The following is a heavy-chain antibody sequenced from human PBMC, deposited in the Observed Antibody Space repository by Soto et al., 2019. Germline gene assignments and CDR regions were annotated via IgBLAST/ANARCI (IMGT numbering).Heavy chain of an antibody. CDR2: IYSAGST. J-gene: IGHJ5*02. CDR1: GFTVSDNY. CDR3: ARGVMAYNWFDL. Sequence: PGGSLRLSCAASGFTVSDNYMSWVRQAPGKGLEWVSVIYSAGSTYYADSARGRFTISRDNSKNTVYLQMSSLRVEDTAVYYCARGVMAYNWFDLWGQGTLVTVSS. V-gene: IGHV3-66*01. D-gene: IGHD3-16*01.